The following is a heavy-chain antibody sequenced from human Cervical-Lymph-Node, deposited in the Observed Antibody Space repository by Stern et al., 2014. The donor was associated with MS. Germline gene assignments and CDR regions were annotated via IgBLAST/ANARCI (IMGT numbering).Heavy chain of an antibody. V-gene: IGHV3-48*01. Sequence: MQLVQSGGGLVQPGGSLRLSCAASGFTFSSYSMNWVRQAPGKGLEWVSYISSSSSTIYYADSVKGRFTISRDNAKNSLYLQMNSLRAEDTAVYYCARDAPITAAGTSYYYYYYGMDVWGQGTTVTVSS. CDR1: GFTFSSYS. D-gene: IGHD6-13*01. J-gene: IGHJ6*02. CDR3: ARDAPITAAGTSYYYYYYGMDV. CDR2: ISSSSSTI.